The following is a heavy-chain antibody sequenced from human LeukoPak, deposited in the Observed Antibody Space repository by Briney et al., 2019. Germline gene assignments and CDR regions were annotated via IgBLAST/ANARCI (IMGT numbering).Heavy chain of an antibody. V-gene: IGHV3-48*02. CDR1: GYPFGSYS. Sequence: TGGSWRFSGVASGYPFGSYSMNWIGQAPGKGRGGVSYISVSGGVRSYADSVKGRFTISRDDARNSLYLQMNSLKDEDTAAYYCARDRGYFYDQLDYWGQGTLVTVSS. J-gene: IGHJ4*02. CDR2: ISVSGGVR. D-gene: IGHD2/OR15-2a*01. CDR3: ARDRGYFYDQLDY.